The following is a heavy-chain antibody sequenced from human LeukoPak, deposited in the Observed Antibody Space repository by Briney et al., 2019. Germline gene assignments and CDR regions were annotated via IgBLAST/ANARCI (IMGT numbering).Heavy chain of an antibody. D-gene: IGHD5-24*01. J-gene: IGHJ4*02. CDR2: IHYGGNT. CDR3: VRRGDGYPYYFDY. V-gene: IGHV4-59*11. Sequence: SETLSLTCTVSGGSISNHYCSWIRQPSGKGLEWIGYIHYGGNTDYNPSLKGRLTISVDTSKNQFSLKLSSVTAADTAVYYCVRRGDGYPYYFDYWGQGTLVTVSS. CDR1: GGSISNHY.